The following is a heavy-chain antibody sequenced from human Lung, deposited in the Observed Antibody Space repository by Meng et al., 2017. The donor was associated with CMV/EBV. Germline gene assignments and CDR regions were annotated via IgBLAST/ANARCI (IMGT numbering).Heavy chain of an antibody. V-gene: IGHV4-4*02. CDR2: IPHRGSS. J-gene: IGHJ1*01. CDR3: LRRSGGSV. D-gene: IGHD5-12*01. CDR1: GDSITNHNW. Sequence: QVQLRGAGPAPVKPSETLSLTCAGSGDSITNHNWWAWVRQPPGKGLEWIGEIPHRGSSAYNPSLKSRVSMSIDKSKNQFSLKLTSVTAADTAVYHCLRRSGGSVWGQGTLVTVSS.